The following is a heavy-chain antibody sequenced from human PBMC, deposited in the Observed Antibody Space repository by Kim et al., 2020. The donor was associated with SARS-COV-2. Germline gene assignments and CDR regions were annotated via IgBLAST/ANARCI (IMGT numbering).Heavy chain of an antibody. CDR2: IKQDGSEK. J-gene: IGHJ4*02. D-gene: IGHD3-10*01. CDR1: GFTFSSYW. CDR3: ARSHYYGSGRPFDY. V-gene: IGHV3-7*01. Sequence: GGSLRLSCAASGFTFSSYWMSWVRQAPGKGLEWVANIKQDGSEKYYVDSVKGRFTISRDNAKNSLYLQMNSLRAEDTAVYYCARSHYYGSGRPFDYWGQGTLVPVSS.